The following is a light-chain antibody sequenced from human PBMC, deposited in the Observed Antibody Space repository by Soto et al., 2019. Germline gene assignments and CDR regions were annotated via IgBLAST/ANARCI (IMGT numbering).Light chain of an antibody. Sequence: IVLTQSPATLSFSPGERATLSCRASQSVSSYLAWYQQKPGQAPRLLIYDASNRATGIPARFSGSGSGTDFTLTISSLEPEDFAVYYCQQRSNWPLLFTFGPGTKVDIK. CDR1: QSVSSY. CDR2: DAS. J-gene: IGKJ3*01. V-gene: IGKV3-11*01. CDR3: QQRSNWPLLFT.